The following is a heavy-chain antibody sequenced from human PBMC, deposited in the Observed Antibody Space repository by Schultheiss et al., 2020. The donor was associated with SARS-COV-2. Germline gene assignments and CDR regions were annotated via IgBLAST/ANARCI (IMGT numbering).Heavy chain of an antibody. CDR1: GGSISSGGYY. V-gene: IGHV4-31*03. CDR3: ARHSVAQWASGGIAAAALAYLGMDV. D-gene: IGHD6-13*01. CDR2: IYYSGST. Sequence: SETLSLTCTVSGGSISSGGYYWSWIRQHPGKGLEWIGYIYYSGSTYYNPSLKSRVTISVDTSKNQFSLKLSSVTAADTAVYYCARHSVAQWASGGIAAAALAYLGMDVWGQGTTVTVSS. J-gene: IGHJ6*02.